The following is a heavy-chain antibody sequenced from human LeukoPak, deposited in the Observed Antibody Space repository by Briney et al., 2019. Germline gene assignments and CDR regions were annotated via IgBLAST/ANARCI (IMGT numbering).Heavy chain of an antibody. CDR3: ARDALDIVVVPAAIRAFDI. J-gene: IGHJ3*02. D-gene: IGHD2-2*03. CDR2: INHSGST. V-gene: IGHV4-34*01. Sequence: SETQSLTCAVYGGSFSGYYWSWIRQPPGKGLEWIGEINHSGSTNYNPSLKSRVTISVDTSKNQFSLKLSSVTAADTAVYYCARDALDIVVVPAAIRAFDIWGQGTMVTVSS. CDR1: GGSFSGYY.